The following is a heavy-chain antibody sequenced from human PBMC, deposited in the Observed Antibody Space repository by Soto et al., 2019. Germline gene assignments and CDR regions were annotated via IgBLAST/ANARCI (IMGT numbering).Heavy chain of an antibody. CDR3: ARAGGITMIVVALSDTFDI. J-gene: IGHJ3*02. Sequence: PSETRSLTCTVSGGSVSSGSYYWSWIRQPPRKGLEWIGYIYYSGSTNYNPSLKSRVTISVDTSKNQFSLKLSSVTAADTAVYYCARAGGITMIVVALSDTFDIWGQGTMVTVSS. CDR2: IYYSGST. D-gene: IGHD3-22*01. CDR1: GGSVSSGSYY. V-gene: IGHV4-61*01.